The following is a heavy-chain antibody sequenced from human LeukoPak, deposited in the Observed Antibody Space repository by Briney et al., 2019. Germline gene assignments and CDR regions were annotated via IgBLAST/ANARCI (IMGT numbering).Heavy chain of an antibody. CDR1: GFTFSSYA. J-gene: IGHJ4*02. CDR2: IRSKAYGGTT. V-gene: IGHV3-49*04. D-gene: IGHD3-22*01. Sequence: GGSLRLSCAASGFTFSSYAMSWVRQAPGKGLEWVGFIRSKAYGGTTEYAASVKGRFTISRDDSKSIAYLQMNSLKTEDTAVYYCTRDSAVHYYDSSGYGYWGQGTLVTVSS. CDR3: TRDSAVHYYDSSGYGY.